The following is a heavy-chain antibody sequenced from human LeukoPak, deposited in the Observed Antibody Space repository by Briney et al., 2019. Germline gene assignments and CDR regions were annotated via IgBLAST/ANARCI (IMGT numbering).Heavy chain of an antibody. V-gene: IGHV3-48*04. J-gene: IGHJ2*01. CDR1: GFTFSSYS. CDR2: ISSSSSTI. D-gene: IGHD2-15*01. Sequence: PGGSLRLSCAASGFTFSSYSMNWVRQAPGKGLEWVSYISSSSSTIYYADSVKGRFTISRDNAKNSLYLQMNSLRAEDTAVYYCARLAGVAGQRYFDLWGRGTLVTVSS. CDR3: ARLAGVAGQRYFDL.